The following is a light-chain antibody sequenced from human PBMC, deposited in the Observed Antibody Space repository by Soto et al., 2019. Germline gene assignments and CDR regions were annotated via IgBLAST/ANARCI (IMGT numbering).Light chain of an antibody. V-gene: IGKV1-5*03. CDR3: QQYNSYSWT. J-gene: IGKJ1*01. Sequence: DIQMTQSPSTLSASVGDRVTITCRASQSISSWLAWYQQKQGKAPKLLIYKASSLDSGVPSRFSGSGSGTEFPLTISSLQPDDFATYYCQQYNSYSWTFGQGTKVEIK. CDR1: QSISSW. CDR2: KAS.